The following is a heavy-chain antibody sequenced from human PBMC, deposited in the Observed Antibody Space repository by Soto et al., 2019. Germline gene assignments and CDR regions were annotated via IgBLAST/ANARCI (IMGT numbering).Heavy chain of an antibody. V-gene: IGHV6-1*01. CDR1: GDSVSSYSAA. J-gene: IGHJ5*02. CDR3: VRDRYSSSGWFDP. D-gene: IGHD3-10*01. Sequence: PSQTLSLTCAISGDSVSSYSAAWNWIRQSPSGGLEWLGRTYYRSRFFSDYAESVKSRIIINPDTSKNQFSLQLKSVTPEDTAVYYCVRDRYSSSGWFDPWGPGTLVTVSS. CDR2: TYYRSRFFS.